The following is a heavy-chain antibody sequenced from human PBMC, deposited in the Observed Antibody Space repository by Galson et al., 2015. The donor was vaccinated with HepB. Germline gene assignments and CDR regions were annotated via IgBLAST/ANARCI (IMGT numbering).Heavy chain of an antibody. CDR1: GYTFTSYA. CDR3: ARDFWRDGSGSRPEYWFDP. D-gene: IGHD3-10*01. J-gene: IGHJ5*02. V-gene: IGHV1-3*01. CDR2: INAGNGNT. Sequence: SVKVSCKASGYTFTSYAMHWVRQAPGQRLEWMGWINAGNGNTKYSQKFQGRVTITRDTSASTAYMELSSLRSEDTAVYYCARDFWRDGSGSRPEYWFDPWGQGTLVTVSS.